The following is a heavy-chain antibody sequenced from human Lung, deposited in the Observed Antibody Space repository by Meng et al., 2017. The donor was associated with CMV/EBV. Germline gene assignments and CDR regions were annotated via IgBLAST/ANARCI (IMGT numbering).Heavy chain of an antibody. J-gene: IGHJ6*02. CDR3: AKGKWGGYYYYYGMDV. V-gene: IGHV3-23*03. CDR2: IYSGDDST. Sequence: ETLSLXCAASGFTFSTFAMSWVRPAPGKGLQWVSVIYSGDDSTYYADSVKGRFTISRDNSKNMLYLQMNSLRAEDSAVYFCAKGKWGGYYYYYGMDVWGRGXTVTVSS. CDR1: GFTFSTFA. D-gene: IGHD1-26*01.